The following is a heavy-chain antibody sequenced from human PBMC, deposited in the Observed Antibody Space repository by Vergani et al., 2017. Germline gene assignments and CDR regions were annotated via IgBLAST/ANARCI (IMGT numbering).Heavy chain of an antibody. CDR2: IYWDDDK. CDR1: GFSLSTCGVG. Sequence: QITLKESGPTLVKPTQPLTLTCTFSGFSLSTCGVGVGWIRQPPGKALVWLALIYWDDDKRYSPSLKCRLTITKDTSKTQVVLTMTRMDPVDTATYYCAHTTEYGASGPFDYWGQGTLVTVSS. J-gene: IGHJ4*02. CDR3: AHTTEYGASGPFDY. V-gene: IGHV2-5*02. D-gene: IGHD1-26*01.